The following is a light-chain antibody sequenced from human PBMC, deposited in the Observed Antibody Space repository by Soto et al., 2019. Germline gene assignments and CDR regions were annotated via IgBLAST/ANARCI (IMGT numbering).Light chain of an antibody. CDR3: QPSNSFPPLFT. CDR1: QDLGTW. J-gene: IGKJ3*01. V-gene: IGKV1-12*01. CDR2: SAS. Sequence: DIQRTQSPSSVSASVGDRVTITCRANQDLGTWLTWYQHKAGQAPQVLIYSASILQSGVSSRFSGSGSGTQFTLTISSLQPEDCATYYCQPSNSFPPLFTFGPGTKVHI.